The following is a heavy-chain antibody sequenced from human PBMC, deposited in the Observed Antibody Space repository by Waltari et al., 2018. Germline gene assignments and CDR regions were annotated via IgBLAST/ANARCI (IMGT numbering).Heavy chain of an antibody. J-gene: IGHJ5*02. D-gene: IGHD1-1*01. CDR1: GFTFSNYA. V-gene: IGHV3-23*01. CDR3: ARGINESFEP. Sequence: EVQVLESGGGLAQPGGSLILSCAASGFTFSNYAMRWVRQAPGKGLECVSGINSGGDSTAYVDSVKGRFTISRDNSKNTLYLQMNSLRVEDTALYYCARGINESFEPWGQGTLVTVSS. CDR2: INSGGDST.